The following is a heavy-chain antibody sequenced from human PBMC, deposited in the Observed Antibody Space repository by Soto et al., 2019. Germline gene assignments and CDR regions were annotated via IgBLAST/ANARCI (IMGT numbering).Heavy chain of an antibody. CDR2: IYYSGST. Sequence: TSETLSLTCTVSGGSISSYYWIWIRQPPGKGLEWIGYIYYSGSTNYNPSLKSRVTISVDTSKNQFSLKLSFVTAADTAVYYCARGTYQLLFVYWGQGTLVTVSS. CDR3: ARGTYQLLFVY. J-gene: IGHJ4*02. CDR1: GGSISSYY. D-gene: IGHD2-2*01. V-gene: IGHV4-59*01.